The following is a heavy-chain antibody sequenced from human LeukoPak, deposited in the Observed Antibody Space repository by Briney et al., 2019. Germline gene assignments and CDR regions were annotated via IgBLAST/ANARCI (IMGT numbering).Heavy chain of an antibody. V-gene: IGHV3-48*04. CDR2: IGISSGNT. J-gene: IGHJ4*02. Sequence: GGSLRLSYTASGFPFSDYSMNWVRQAPGKGLEWISYIGISSGNTKYADSVKGRFTISADNARNSLYLQMNSLRVEDTAVYYCARDHNYAFDNWGQGTLVSVSS. D-gene: IGHD1-1*01. CDR3: ARDHNYAFDN. CDR1: GFPFSDYS.